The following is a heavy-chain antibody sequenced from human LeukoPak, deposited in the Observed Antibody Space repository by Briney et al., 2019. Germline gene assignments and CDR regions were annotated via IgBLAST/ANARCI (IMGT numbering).Heavy chain of an antibody. CDR1: GGTFSSYA. J-gene: IGHJ5*02. Sequence: SVKVSCKASGGTFSSYAISWVRQAPGQGLEWMGGIIPIFGTANYAQKFQGRVTITADESTSTAYMELSSLRSEGTAVYYCARAHSGYDSDWFDPWGQGTLVTVSS. CDR3: ARAHSGYDSDWFDP. V-gene: IGHV1-69*13. CDR2: IIPIFGTA. D-gene: IGHD5-12*01.